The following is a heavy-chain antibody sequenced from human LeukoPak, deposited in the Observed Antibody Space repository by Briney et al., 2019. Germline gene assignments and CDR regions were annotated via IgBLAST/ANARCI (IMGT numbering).Heavy chain of an antibody. V-gene: IGHV1-18*01. D-gene: IGHD1-26*01. J-gene: IGHJ4*02. CDR2: ISAYNGHT. CDR3: ARPYKGAVGDY. CDR1: GYPFTSYG. Sequence: ASVKVSCKASGYPFTSYGISWVRQAPGQGLEWMGWISAYNGHTNYAQMLQVRVTMTTDTSTTTAYMELRNLRSDDTAIYYCARPYKGAVGDYWGQGTLVTVSS.